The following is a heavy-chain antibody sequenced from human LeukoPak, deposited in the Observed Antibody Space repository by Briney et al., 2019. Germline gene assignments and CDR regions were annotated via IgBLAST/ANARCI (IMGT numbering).Heavy chain of an antibody. CDR3: ARAEYGSGSWGVDYYYYYGMDV. CDR2: IYYSGST. CDR1: GGSISSGGYY. Sequence: PSQTLSLTCTVSGGSISSGGYYWSWIRQHAGKGLEWIGYIYYSGSTYYNPSLKSRVTISVDTSKNQFSLKLSSVTAADTAVYYCARAEYGSGSWGVDYYYYYGMDVWGQGTTVTVSS. J-gene: IGHJ6*02. D-gene: IGHD3-10*01. V-gene: IGHV4-31*03.